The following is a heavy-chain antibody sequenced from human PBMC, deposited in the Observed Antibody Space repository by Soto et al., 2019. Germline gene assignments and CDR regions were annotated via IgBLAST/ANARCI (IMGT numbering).Heavy chain of an antibody. CDR1: GFTFSSYA. D-gene: IGHD3-22*01. V-gene: IGHV3-30-3*01. CDR3: AGDTYYDSSGDNLPAFDI. CDR2: ISYDGSNK. J-gene: IGHJ3*02. Sequence: GGSLRLSCAASGFTFSSYAMHWVRQAPGKGLEWVAVISYDGSNKYYADSVKGRFTISRDKSKNTRYLQMNSLRAEDTAVYYCAGDTYYDSSGDNLPAFDIWGQGTMVTVSS.